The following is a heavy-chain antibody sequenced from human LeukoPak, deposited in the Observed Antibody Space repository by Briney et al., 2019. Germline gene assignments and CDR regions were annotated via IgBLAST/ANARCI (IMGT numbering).Heavy chain of an antibody. CDR1: GYTFTVYY. J-gene: IGHJ6*03. Sequence: ASVKVSCKASGYTFTVYYMHWVRQAPGQGLEWMGWINPNSGGTNYAQKFQGRVTMPRDTSISTAYMELSRLRSDDTAVYYCARDNQMATIQFYCYYYYMDVWGKGTTVTVSS. D-gene: IGHD5-24*01. V-gene: IGHV1-2*02. CDR2: INPNSGGT. CDR3: ARDNQMATIQFYCYYYYMDV.